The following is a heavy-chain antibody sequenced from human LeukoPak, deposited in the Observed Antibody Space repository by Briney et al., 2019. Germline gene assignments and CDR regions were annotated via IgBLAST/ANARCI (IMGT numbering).Heavy chain of an antibody. CDR1: GFAFTSYA. Sequence: GGSLRLSCAASGFAFTSYAMSWVRQAPKKGLEWVSVISASGGSTNYADSVKGRFTISRDNSKNTLYLQVNSLRGEDTAVYYCAKDVAKDYFDYWGQGTLVTVSS. J-gene: IGHJ4*02. CDR3: AKDVAKDYFDY. CDR2: ISASGGST. D-gene: IGHD2-15*01. V-gene: IGHV3-23*01.